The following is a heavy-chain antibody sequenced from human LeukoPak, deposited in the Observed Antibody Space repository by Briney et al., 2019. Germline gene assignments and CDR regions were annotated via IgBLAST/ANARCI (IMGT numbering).Heavy chain of an antibody. D-gene: IGHD4-17*01. CDR3: ANLHGDYRDY. J-gene: IGHJ4*02. Sequence: GRSLRLSCAASGFTFDNYAMHWVRQAPGKGLEWVSGISWNSGNIGYADSVKGRFTISRDNAKNSLYLQMSSLRAEDTALYYCANLHGDYRDYWGQGTLVTVSS. CDR2: ISWNSGNI. CDR1: GFTFDNYA. V-gene: IGHV3-9*01.